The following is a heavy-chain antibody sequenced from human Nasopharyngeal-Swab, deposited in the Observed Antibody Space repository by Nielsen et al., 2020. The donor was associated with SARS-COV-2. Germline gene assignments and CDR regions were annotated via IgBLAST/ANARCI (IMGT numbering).Heavy chain of an antibody. J-gene: IGHJ4*02. CDR1: GGSFSGYY. V-gene: IGHV4-34*01. CDR3: ARGHRSISMIVVVIATAHFYFDS. CDR2: INHSGTT. D-gene: IGHD3-22*01. Sequence: ETLSLTCAVYGGSFSGYYWSWIRQPPGKGLEWIGEINHSGTTSYNPSLKSRVTISSDTSKNQFSLKLSSVIAADTAVYYCARGHRSISMIVVVIATAHFYFDSWGRGTLVTVTS.